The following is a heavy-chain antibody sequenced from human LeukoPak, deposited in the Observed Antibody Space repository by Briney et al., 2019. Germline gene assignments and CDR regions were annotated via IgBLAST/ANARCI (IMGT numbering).Heavy chain of an antibody. J-gene: IGHJ6*02. D-gene: IGHD3-22*01. CDR1: GYTFTSYD. Sequence: ASVKVSCKASGYTFTSYDINWVRQATGQGLEWMGWMNPNSGNTGYAQKFQGRVTMTRNTSISTAYMELSSLRSEDTAVYYCARILYYYDSSGYYLYGMDVWGQGTTVTVSS. CDR3: ARILYYYDSSGYYLYGMDV. V-gene: IGHV1-8*01. CDR2: MNPNSGNT.